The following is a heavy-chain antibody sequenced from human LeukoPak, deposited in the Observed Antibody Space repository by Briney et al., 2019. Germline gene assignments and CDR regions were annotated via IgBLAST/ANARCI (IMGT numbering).Heavy chain of an antibody. CDR3: ARGRGDSSSWYTYNWFDP. CDR1: GFTFSSYG. CDR2: ISYDGSNK. V-gene: IGHV3-30*03. Sequence: GGSLRLSCAASGFTFSSYGMHWVRQAPGKGLEWVAVISYDGSNKYYADSVKGRFTISRDNAKNSLYLQMNSLRAEDTAVYYCARGRGDSSSWYTYNWFDPWGQGTLVTVSS. J-gene: IGHJ5*02. D-gene: IGHD6-13*01.